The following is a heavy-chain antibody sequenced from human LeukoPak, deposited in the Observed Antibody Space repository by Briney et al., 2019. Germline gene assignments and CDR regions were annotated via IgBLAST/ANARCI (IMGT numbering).Heavy chain of an antibody. D-gene: IGHD3-10*01. CDR1: GLTLSNYW. Sequence: PGGSLRLSCAASGLTLSNYWMHWVRQVPGKGLVWVSRINSEGSSISYADSVKGRFTISRDNAKNTLNLQMNSLRAEDTAVYYCARGRGVSLDYWGQGALVTVSS. CDR3: ARGRGVSLDY. V-gene: IGHV3-74*01. CDR2: INSEGSSI. J-gene: IGHJ4*02.